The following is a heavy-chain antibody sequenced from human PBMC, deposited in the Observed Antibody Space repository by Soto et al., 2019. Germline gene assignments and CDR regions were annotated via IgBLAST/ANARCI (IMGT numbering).Heavy chain of an antibody. CDR2: ISSSSSYI. CDR3: ARGGWLGKRFDP. CDR1: GFTFSSYS. Sequence: EVQLVESGGGLVKPGGSLRLSCAASGFTFSSYSMNWVRQAPGKGLEWVSSISSSSSYIYYADSVKGRFTISRDNAKNSLYLQMNSLRAEDTAVYYCARGGWLGKRFDPWGQGTLVTVSS. J-gene: IGHJ5*02. V-gene: IGHV3-21*01. D-gene: IGHD2-15*01.